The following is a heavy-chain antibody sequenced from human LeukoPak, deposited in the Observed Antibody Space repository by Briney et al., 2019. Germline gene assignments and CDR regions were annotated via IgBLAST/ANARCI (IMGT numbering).Heavy chain of an antibody. CDR1: GGTFSSYA. CDR2: IIPIFGTA. Sequence: SVKVSCKASGGTFSSYAISWVRQAPGQGLEWMGGIIPIFGTANYAQKFQGRVTMTRNTSISTAYMELSSLRSEDTAVYYCARRHDYGDYWFYPWGQGTLVTVSS. J-gene: IGHJ5*02. V-gene: IGHV1-69*05. CDR3: ARRHDYGDYWFYP. D-gene: IGHD4-17*01.